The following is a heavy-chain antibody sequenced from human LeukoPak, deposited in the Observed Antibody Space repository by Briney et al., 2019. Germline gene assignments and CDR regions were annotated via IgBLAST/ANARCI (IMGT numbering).Heavy chain of an antibody. CDR1: GFTFSSYW. V-gene: IGHV3-7*03. CDR3: AIYSGYEYYYHYYMDV. J-gene: IGHJ6*03. CDR2: IKQDGNEK. D-gene: IGHD5-12*01. Sequence: PGGSLRLSCAASGFTFSSYWMSWVRQAPGKGLEWVANIKQDGNEKYYVDPVKGRFTISRDNAKNSLYLQMNSLRAEDTAVYYCAIYSGYEYYYHYYMDVWGKGTTVTISS.